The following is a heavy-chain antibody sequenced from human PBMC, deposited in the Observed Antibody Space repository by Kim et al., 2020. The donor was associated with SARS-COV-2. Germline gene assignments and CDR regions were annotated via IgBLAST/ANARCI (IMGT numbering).Heavy chain of an antibody. CDR3: ARKYRSSWYELPFDY. Sequence: SETLSLTCAVYGGSFSGYYWSWIRQPPGKGLEWIGEINHSGSTNYNPSLKSRVTISVDTSKNQFSLKLSSVTAADTAVYYCARKYRSSWYELPFDYWGQGTLVTVSS. J-gene: IGHJ4*02. CDR1: GGSFSGYY. D-gene: IGHD6-13*01. V-gene: IGHV4-34*01. CDR2: INHSGST.